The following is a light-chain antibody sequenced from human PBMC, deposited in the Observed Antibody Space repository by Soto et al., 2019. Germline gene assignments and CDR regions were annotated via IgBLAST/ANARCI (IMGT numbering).Light chain of an antibody. V-gene: IGLV2-14*01. Sequence: QSAMTQPASVCGSPGQWITISCTGTSTDVGSYDFVSWYQQHPDKAPSLRICEVSNRASGVSDRFSGSKSGNTASLTISVLQAEDEADYYCISFTNSHIYVFGTGTKVTVL. J-gene: IGLJ1*01. CDR2: EVS. CDR3: ISFTNSHIYV. CDR1: STDVGSYDF.